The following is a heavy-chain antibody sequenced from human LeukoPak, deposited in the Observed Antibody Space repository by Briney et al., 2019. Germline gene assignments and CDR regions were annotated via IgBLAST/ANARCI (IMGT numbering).Heavy chain of an antibody. CDR1: GYTFTGHY. J-gene: IGHJ4*02. Sequence: AASVKVSCKASGYTFTGHYMHWVRQAPGQGLEWMGRINPNSGGTNYAQKFQGRVTMTRDTSISTAYMELSRLRSDDTAVYYCARQRDTMVRGVATRPNFDYWGQGTLVTVSS. V-gene: IGHV1-2*06. D-gene: IGHD3-10*01. CDR2: INPNSGGT. CDR3: ARQRDTMVRGVATRPNFDY.